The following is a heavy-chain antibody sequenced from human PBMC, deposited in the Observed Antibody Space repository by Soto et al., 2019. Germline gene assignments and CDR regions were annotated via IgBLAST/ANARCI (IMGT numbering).Heavy chain of an antibody. Sequence: LRLSCAASGFTFSSYAMHWVRQAPGKGLEWVAVISYDGSNKYYADSVKGRFTISRDNSKNTLYLQMNSLRAEDTAGYYCARDGAPDSSGFDYWGQGTLVTVSS. CDR2: ISYDGSNK. CDR3: ARDGAPDSSGFDY. J-gene: IGHJ4*02. V-gene: IGHV3-30-3*01. CDR1: GFTFSSYA. D-gene: IGHD6-19*01.